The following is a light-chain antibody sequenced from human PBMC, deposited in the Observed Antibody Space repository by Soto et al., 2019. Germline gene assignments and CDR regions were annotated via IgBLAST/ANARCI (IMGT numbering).Light chain of an antibody. CDR1: QSVTSSH. V-gene: IGKV3-20*01. J-gene: IGKJ1*01. CDR3: HQYGTSPRT. CDR2: GAS. Sequence: EIVLTQTPGTLSLSPGERATLSCRASQSVTSSHLAWYQQKPGQAPRLLIYGASTRATGIPDRFSGSGSDTDFSLTISRLEPEDFAVYYCHQYGTSPRTFGQGTKVEIK.